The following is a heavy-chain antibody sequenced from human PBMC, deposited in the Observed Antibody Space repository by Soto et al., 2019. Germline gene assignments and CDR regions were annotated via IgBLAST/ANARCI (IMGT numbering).Heavy chain of an antibody. V-gene: IGHV1-2*04. J-gene: IGHJ4*02. D-gene: IGHD3-3*01. CDR1: GYSFTDYH. CDR2: INPNSGGT. Sequence: ASVKVSCKASGYSFTDYHIHWVRQAPGQGLEWLGRINPNSGGTNYAQKFQGWVTMTRDTSISTAYMELSRLRSDDTAVYYCARGGIGTIFGVVIIPPDFDYWGQGTLVTVSS. CDR3: ARGGIGTIFGVVIIPPDFDY.